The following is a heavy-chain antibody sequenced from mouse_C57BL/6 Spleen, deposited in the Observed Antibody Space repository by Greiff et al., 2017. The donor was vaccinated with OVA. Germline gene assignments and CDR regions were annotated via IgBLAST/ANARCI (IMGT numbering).Heavy chain of an antibody. CDR3: ARSVGQGAWFAY. J-gene: IGHJ3*01. Sequence: VQLQQSGPELVKPGASVKLSCKASGYTFTSYDINWVKQRPGQGLEWIGWIYPRGGSTKYNEKFKGKAPLTVDTSSSTAYMELHILTSEDAAVYFGARSVGQGAWFAYWGQGTLVTVSA. V-gene: IGHV1-85*01. CDR1: GYTFTSYD. D-gene: IGHD3-3*01. CDR2: IYPRGGST.